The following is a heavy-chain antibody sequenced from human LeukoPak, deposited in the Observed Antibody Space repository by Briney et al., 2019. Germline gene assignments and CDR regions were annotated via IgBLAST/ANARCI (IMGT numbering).Heavy chain of an antibody. CDR3: ARGVGHRGQEHSYVYYFDY. CDR1: GYTFTSFG. V-gene: IGHV1-8*03. J-gene: IGHJ4*02. CDR2: INPNSGNT. Sequence: ASVKVSCKASGYTFTSFGINWVRQATGQGLEWMGWINPNSGNTDYAQKFQGRVTITRDTSISTAYMELSSPRSEDTAVYYCARGVGHRGQEHSYVYYFDYWGQGPLVTVSS. D-gene: IGHD5-18*01.